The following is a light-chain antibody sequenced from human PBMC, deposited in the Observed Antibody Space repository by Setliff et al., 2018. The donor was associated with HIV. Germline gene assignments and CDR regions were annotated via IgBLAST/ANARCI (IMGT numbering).Light chain of an antibody. CDR3: SSYTSSTPLYV. V-gene: IGLV2-11*01. Sequence: LTQPRSVSGSPGQSVTISCTGTSSDVGGYNYVSWYQHHPGKAPKFMIYDVSKRPSGVPDRFSGSKSGNTASLTISGLQAEDEADYYCSSYTSSTPLYVFGTGTKVTV. J-gene: IGLJ1*01. CDR2: DVS. CDR1: SSDVGGYNY.